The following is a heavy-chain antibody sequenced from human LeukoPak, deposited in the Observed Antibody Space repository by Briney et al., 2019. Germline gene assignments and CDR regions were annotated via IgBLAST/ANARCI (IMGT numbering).Heavy chain of an antibody. D-gene: IGHD6-6*01. CDR3: ARVLYLDGSSSARFEY. CDR1: GVTFSSYE. Sequence: QPGGSLRLSCAASGVTFSSYEMNWVRQAPGKGLEWVSKISSSGSTINYADSVKGRFTISRDNAKNSPYLQTNSLRAEDTAVYYCARVLYLDGSSSARFEYWGQGTLVTVSS. CDR2: ISSSGSTI. J-gene: IGHJ4*02. V-gene: IGHV3-48*03.